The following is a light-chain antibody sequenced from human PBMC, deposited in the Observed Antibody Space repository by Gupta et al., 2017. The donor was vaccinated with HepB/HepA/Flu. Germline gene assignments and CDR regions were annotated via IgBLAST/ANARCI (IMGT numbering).Light chain of an antibody. CDR1: QSVLYSSNNKNY. Sequence: DIVMTHSRDALAVSLGERATINCKSSQSVLYSSNNKNYLAWYQQKPGQPPKLLIYWASTRESGVPDRFSGRGSGTDFTLTIRSPQAEDVAVYYCQQYYSTPWTFGQGTKVEIK. V-gene: IGKV4-1*01. CDR3: QQYYSTPWT. CDR2: WAS. J-gene: IGKJ1*01.